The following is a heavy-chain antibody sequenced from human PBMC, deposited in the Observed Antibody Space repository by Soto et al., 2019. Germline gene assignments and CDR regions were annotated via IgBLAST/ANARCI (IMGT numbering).Heavy chain of an antibody. J-gene: IGHJ6*02. V-gene: IGHV3-48*03. CDR1: GFTFSSYE. D-gene: IGHD5-18*01. CDR2: ISSSGSTI. CDR3: GRDLRYLLRGYRYGPTDSYDYYYGMDV. Sequence: PGWSLRLSCPASGFTFSSYEMNWVRHAPGKGLEWVSYISSSGSTIYYADSVRRRITLSRDNATNSLYLQMHSMTAEDTAVYYCGRDLRYLLRGYRYGPTDSYDYYYGMDVWRQGTTVT.